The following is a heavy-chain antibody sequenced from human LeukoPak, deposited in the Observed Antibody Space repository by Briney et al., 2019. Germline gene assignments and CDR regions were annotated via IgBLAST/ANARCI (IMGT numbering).Heavy chain of an antibody. J-gene: IGHJ6*03. CDR3: AKGGGYEAQYYYYYLDV. CDR1: EFTFSTYA. Sequence: GGSLRLSCAASEFTFSTYAMHWVRQAPGKGLEWVAFIRYDGSNKYYADSVKGRFTISRDNSKNTLYLQMKSLRAEDTAVYYCAKGGGYEAQYYYYYLDVWGKGTTVTISS. CDR2: IRYDGSNK. V-gene: IGHV3-30*02. D-gene: IGHD5-12*01.